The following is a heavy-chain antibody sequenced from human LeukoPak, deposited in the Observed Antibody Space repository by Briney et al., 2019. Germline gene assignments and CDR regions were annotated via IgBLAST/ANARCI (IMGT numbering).Heavy chain of an antibody. Sequence: QPGGSLRLSCAASGFTFSGYGMYWVRQAPGKGLEWVALIWYDGGKKYYTDSVRGRFTISRDNSKNTLYLQMNSLRAEDTAVYYCVRYCNGGSCYRAAFDVWGPGTMVTVSS. J-gene: IGHJ3*01. D-gene: IGHD2-15*01. CDR1: GFTFSGYG. CDR3: VRYCNGGSCYRAAFDV. CDR2: IWYDGGKK. V-gene: IGHV3-33*01.